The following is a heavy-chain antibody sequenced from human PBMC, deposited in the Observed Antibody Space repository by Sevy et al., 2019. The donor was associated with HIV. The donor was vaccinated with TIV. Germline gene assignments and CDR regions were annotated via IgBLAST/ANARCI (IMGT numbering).Heavy chain of an antibody. CDR2: VFHSGST. D-gene: IGHD3-10*01. Sequence: SETLSLTCAVSGYSITSGYLWGWIRQPPGKGLEWIGSVFHSGSTYYNPSLNSRVIISVDTSKNQFSLKLNSVTAADTAAYYCARHSHGSGTYYVPFDSWGQGILVTVSS. CDR3: ARHSHGSGTYYVPFDS. J-gene: IGHJ4*02. CDR1: GYSITSGYL. V-gene: IGHV4-38-2*01.